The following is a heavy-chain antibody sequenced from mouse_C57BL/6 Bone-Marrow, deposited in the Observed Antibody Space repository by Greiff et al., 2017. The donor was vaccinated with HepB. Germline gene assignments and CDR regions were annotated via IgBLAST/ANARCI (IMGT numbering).Heavy chain of an antibody. J-gene: IGHJ4*01. CDR2: IHPNSGST. CDR3: ARSGRRNAMDY. D-gene: IGHD3-1*01. V-gene: IGHV1-64*01. Sequence: QVQLQQPGAELVKPRASVKLSCKASGYTFTSYWMHWVKQRPGQGLEWIGMIHPNSGSTNYNEKFKSKATLTVDKSSSTAYMQLSSLTSEDSAVYYCARSGRRNAMDYWGQGTSITVSS. CDR1: GYTFTSYW.